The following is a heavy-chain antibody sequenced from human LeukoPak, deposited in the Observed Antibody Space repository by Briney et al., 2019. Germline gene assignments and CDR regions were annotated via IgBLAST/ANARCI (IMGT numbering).Heavy chain of an antibody. V-gene: IGHV3-23*01. CDR3: AKASWETTIVRGVPRRFDY. CDR1: GFTFSSYA. CDR2: ISGSGGST. D-gene: IGHD3-10*01. Sequence: PGGSLRLSCAASGFTFSSYAMSWVRQAPGKGLEWVSAISGSGGSTYYADSVKGRFTISRDNSKNTAYLQMNSLRAEDTAVDYCAKASWETTIVRGVPRRFDYWGQGTLVTVSS. J-gene: IGHJ4*02.